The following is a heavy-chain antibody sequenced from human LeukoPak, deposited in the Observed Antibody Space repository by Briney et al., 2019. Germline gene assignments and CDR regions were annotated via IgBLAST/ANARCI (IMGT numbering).Heavy chain of an antibody. CDR1: GFTFSSYA. Sequence: GGSLRLSCAASGFTFSSYAMHWVRQAPGKGLEWVAVISYDGSNKYYADSVKGRFTISRDNSKNTLYLQMNSLRAEDTAVYYCARSGYSSSHYYYYYGMDVWGQGTTVTVS. J-gene: IGHJ6*02. V-gene: IGHV3-30-3*01. D-gene: IGHD6-6*01. CDR2: ISYDGSNK. CDR3: ARSGYSSSHYYYYYGMDV.